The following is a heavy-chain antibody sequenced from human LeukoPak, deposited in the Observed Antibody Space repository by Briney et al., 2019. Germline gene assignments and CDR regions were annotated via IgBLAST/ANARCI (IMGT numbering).Heavy chain of an antibody. CDR1: GSTFTSYG. Sequence: SVNVSCKASGSTFTSYGISWVRQAPPPGMERLGLICAYYGNTNYAKKLQGRVTMTTDTSTSTAYMELSSLKSDYTAVYYCARGALTSGTSSAYYYDSSGYDKIFDYWGQGTLVTVSS. V-gene: IGHV1-18*01. D-gene: IGHD3-22*01. CDR3: ARGALTSGTSSAYYYDSSGYDKIFDY. J-gene: IGHJ4*02. CDR2: ICAYYGNT.